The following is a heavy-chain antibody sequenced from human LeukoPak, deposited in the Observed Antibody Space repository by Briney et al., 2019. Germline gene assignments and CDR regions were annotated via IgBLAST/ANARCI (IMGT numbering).Heavy chain of an antibody. CDR1: GFTFSNYA. CDR3: VQEGPGHNYGDC. V-gene: IGHV3-23*01. CDR2: ISGSGGNT. D-gene: IGHD5-24*01. Sequence: TGGSLRLSCAASGFTFSNYAMSWVRQAPGKGLEWVSAISGSGGNTYYADSVKGRFIVSRDNSKNTLYLHMTSLGAEDTAVYYCVQEGPGHNYGDCWGQGALVTVSS. J-gene: IGHJ4*02.